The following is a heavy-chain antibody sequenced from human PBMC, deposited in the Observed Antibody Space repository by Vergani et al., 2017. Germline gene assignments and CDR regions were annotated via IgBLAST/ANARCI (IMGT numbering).Heavy chain of an antibody. V-gene: IGHV1-69-2*01. CDR1: GYTFTDHY. Sequence: EVQLVQSGAEVKKPRATMKISCKVSGYTFTDHYMHWVKQAPGKGLEWRGLVDPEDGETIYADKFKGRVTIAADTSTDTAHLELSSLRSEDTAVYYCATPQTVTTGGMEVWGRGTTVIVSS. D-gene: IGHD4-17*01. CDR3: ATPQTVTTGGMEV. CDR2: VDPEDGET. J-gene: IGHJ6*02.